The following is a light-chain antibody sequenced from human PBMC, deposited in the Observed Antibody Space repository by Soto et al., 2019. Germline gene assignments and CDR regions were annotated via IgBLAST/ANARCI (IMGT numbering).Light chain of an antibody. J-gene: IGKJ4*01. Sequence: EIVLTQSPGTLSLSPGERATLSCRASQSVSSSYLAWYQQKPGQAPRLLIYGASSRATGIPDRFSGSGSGTDFTLTISRLEPEDFAAYYCQQYGSSLGVTFGGGTKVDIX. V-gene: IGKV3-20*01. CDR3: QQYGSSLGVT. CDR2: GAS. CDR1: QSVSSSY.